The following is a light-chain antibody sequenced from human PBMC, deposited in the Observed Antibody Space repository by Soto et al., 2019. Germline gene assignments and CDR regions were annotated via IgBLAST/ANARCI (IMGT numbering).Light chain of an antibody. V-gene: IGLV2-14*03. CDR2: DVS. J-gene: IGLJ2*01. Sequence: SALTQPASVSGSPGQSITISCTGTSSDVGGYNYVSWYQHNPGKAPKLMIYDVSNRPSGVSNRFSGSKSGNTASLTISGLQADDEADYYCSSYTTSSHVIFGGGTKLTVL. CDR1: SSDVGGYNY. CDR3: SSYTTSSHVI.